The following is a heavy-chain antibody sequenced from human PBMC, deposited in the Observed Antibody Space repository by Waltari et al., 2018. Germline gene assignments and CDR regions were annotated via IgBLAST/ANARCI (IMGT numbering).Heavy chain of an antibody. CDR2: INGDGSST. Sequence: EVQLVESGGGPVQPGGSLRLSCTGSGFLFSSYWMHWVRQGPGEGLVCVSRINGDGSSTTYADSVQGRFTTTRDNAKSTLYLEMNSLKSEDTGVYYCAREENYDFAMDVWGQGTTVTVSS. D-gene: IGHD1-7*01. J-gene: IGHJ6*02. CDR3: AREENYDFAMDV. CDR1: GFLFSSYW. V-gene: IGHV3-74*01.